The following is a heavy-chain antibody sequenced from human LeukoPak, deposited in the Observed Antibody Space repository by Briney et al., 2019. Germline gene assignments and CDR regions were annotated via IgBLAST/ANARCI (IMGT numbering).Heavy chain of an antibody. CDR1: GFTFSSYA. CDR3: AIGGGLLWMGEFPRFFDS. Sequence: GGSLRLSCAASGFTFSSYAMSWVRQAPGKGLEWISIISGGGGSTWYTDSVKGRFTISRDSSKNTLYLQMNSLRADDTAVYYCAIGGGLLWMGEFPRFFDSWGQGTLVTVSS. D-gene: IGHD3-16*01. CDR2: ISGGGGST. J-gene: IGHJ4*02. V-gene: IGHV3-23*01.